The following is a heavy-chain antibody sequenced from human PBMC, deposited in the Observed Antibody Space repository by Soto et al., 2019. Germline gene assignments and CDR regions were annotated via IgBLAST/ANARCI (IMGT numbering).Heavy chain of an antibody. Sequence: EVQLVESEGGLVQPGGSLRLSCAASGFTFSSYWMHWVRQAPGKGLVWVSRINSDGSSTSYADSVKGRFTISRDNAKNTLYLQMNSLRAEDTAVYYCASWGGGYYYYYMDVWGKGTTVTVSS. J-gene: IGHJ6*03. V-gene: IGHV3-74*01. CDR2: INSDGSST. CDR3: ASWGGGYYYYYMDV. CDR1: GFTFSSYW. D-gene: IGHD3-16*01.